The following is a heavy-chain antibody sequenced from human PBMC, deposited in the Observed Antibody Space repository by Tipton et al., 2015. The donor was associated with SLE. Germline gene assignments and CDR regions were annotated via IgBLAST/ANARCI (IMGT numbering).Heavy chain of an antibody. CDR3: ARAGDGYNYYYYGMDV. D-gene: IGHD5-24*01. V-gene: IGHV3-53*04. CDR1: GFTVSPNY. Sequence: GSLRLSCATSGFTVSPNYVTWVRQAPGKGLEWVSVIFSGGNTYHADFVKGRFSISRHYSKNTVDLQMNSLRVEDTAVYYCARAGDGYNYYYYGMDVWGQGTTVTVSS. CDR2: IFSGGNT. J-gene: IGHJ6*02.